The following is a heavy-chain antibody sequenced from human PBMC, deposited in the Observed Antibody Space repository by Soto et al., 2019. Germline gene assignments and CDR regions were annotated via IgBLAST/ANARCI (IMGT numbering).Heavy chain of an antibody. D-gene: IGHD3-3*01. J-gene: IGHJ6*02. CDR3: AKGRRITIFGVVIRDDGMDV. CDR2: ISYDGSNK. V-gene: IGHV3-30*18. Sequence: MHRVSKAPGKGLEWVAVISYDGSNKYYADSVKGRFTISRDNSKNTLYLQMNSLRAEDTAVYYCAKGRRITIFGVVIRDDGMDVWGQGTTVTVSS.